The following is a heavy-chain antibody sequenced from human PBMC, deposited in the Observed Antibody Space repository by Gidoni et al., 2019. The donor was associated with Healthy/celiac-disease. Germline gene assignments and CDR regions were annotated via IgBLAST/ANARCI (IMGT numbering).Heavy chain of an antibody. CDR3: AADGYSSGSDY. CDR2: IVVGSGNT. CDR1: VFTFTSSA. V-gene: IGHV1-58*01. Sequence: QMQLLQSGPEVKKPATSVKVSCKASVFTFTSSAVQWVRQVRGQRLEWIGWIVVGSGNTNYAQKFQERVTITRDMSTSAAYMELSSLRSEDTAVYYCAADGYSSGSDYWGQGTLVTVSS. D-gene: IGHD6-19*01. J-gene: IGHJ4*02.